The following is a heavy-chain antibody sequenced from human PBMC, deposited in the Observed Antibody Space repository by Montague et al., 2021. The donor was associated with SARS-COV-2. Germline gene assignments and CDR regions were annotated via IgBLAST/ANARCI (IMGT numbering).Heavy chain of an antibody. D-gene: IGHD5-12*01. Sequence: TLSLTCPVSGGSISSGSYYWSWIRQPAGKGLEWVGRIYTSGTTDYSFSLKSRVTISVDTSKNQFSLKLTSVTAADTAVYYCARAHSGSWAHLDNWGQGSLVTASS. CDR3: ARAHSGSWAHLDN. CDR2: IYTSGTT. V-gene: IGHV4-61*02. J-gene: IGHJ4*02. CDR1: GGSISSGSYY.